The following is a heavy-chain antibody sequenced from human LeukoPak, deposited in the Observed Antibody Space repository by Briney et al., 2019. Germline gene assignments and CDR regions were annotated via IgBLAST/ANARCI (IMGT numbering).Heavy chain of an antibody. D-gene: IGHD1-26*01. J-gene: IGHJ4*02. Sequence: GRSLRLSCAASGFTFSSYAMSWVRQAPGKGLEWVSAISGSGGSTYYADSVKGRFTISRDNSKNTLYLQMNSLRAEDTAVYYCAKAQWELLGFDYWGQGTLVTVSS. CDR3: AKAQWELLGFDY. CDR1: GFTFSSYA. CDR2: ISGSGGST. V-gene: IGHV3-23*01.